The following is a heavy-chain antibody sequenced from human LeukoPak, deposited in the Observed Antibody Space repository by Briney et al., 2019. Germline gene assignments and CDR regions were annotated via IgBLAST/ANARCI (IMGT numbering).Heavy chain of an antibody. CDR3: ARHAPMVRGVSPLDY. V-gene: IGHV4-39*01. Sequence: PSQTLSLTCTVSGVSISRGSHYWSWIRQPPGKGLEWIGSIYYSGSTYYNPSLKSRVTISVDTSKNQFSLKLSSVTAADTAVYYCARHAPMVRGVSPLDYWGQGTLVTVSS. CDR1: GVSISRGSHY. CDR2: IYYSGST. J-gene: IGHJ4*02. D-gene: IGHD3-10*01.